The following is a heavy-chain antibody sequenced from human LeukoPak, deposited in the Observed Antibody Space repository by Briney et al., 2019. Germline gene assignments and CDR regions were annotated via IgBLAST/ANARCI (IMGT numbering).Heavy chain of an antibody. J-gene: IGHJ5*02. V-gene: IGHV3-11*04. D-gene: IGHD3-10*01. Sequence: GGSLRLSCAASGFTFSDYYMSWIRQAPGKGLEWVSYISSSGSTIYYADSVKGRFTISRDNAKNSLYLQMNSLRAEDTAVYYCARDSGYPTPLLWFGELSDHLYNWFDPWGQGTLVTVSS. CDR1: GFTFSDYY. CDR2: ISSSGSTI. CDR3: ARDSGYPTPLLWFGELSDHLYNWFDP.